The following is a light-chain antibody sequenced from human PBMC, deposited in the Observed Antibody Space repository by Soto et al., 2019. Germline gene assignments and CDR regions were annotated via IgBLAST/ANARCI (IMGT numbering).Light chain of an antibody. V-gene: IGKV3-11*01. CDR2: DVS. Sequence: EFVLTQSPAALSSSPGERATLSCRASHSVTTYLAWYQQKPGKAPGLLIYDVSNRATGIPARFSGSGSGTDFTLTISSLEPEDFGVYYCQQRGTFGGGTKVDIK. CDR3: QQRGT. CDR1: HSVTTY. J-gene: IGKJ4*01.